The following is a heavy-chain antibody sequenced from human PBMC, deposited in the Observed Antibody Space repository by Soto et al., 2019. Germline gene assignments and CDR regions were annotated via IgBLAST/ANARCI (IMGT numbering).Heavy chain of an antibody. V-gene: IGHV3-30*03. J-gene: IGHJ4*02. CDR1: GLTFSNHG. Sequence: QVQLVESGGGVVQPGRSLRLSCAVSGLTFSNHGMQWVRQAPGKGLEWVTLISSDGSNTYYADSVKGRFAIFRDSSKNTGYLQRNGLRPDETVVYYCVSDKGLRYCDYWREGTRVTVSS. CDR3: VSDKGLRYCDY. D-gene: IGHD2-8*01. CDR2: ISSDGSNT.